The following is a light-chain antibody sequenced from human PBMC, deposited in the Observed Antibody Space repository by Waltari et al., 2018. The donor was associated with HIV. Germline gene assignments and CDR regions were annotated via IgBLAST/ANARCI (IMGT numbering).Light chain of an antibody. V-gene: IGLV2-14*01. CDR2: EVS. J-gene: IGLJ2*01. CDR1: SSDVGGYNY. Sequence: QSALTQPASVSGSPGQSITISCTGTSSDVGGYNYVSWYQQHPGKAPKLMIYEVSNRPAGVSNRFSGSKSGNTASLTISGLQAEGEADYYCSSYTSSSTLGFGGGTKLTVL. CDR3: SSYTSSSTLG.